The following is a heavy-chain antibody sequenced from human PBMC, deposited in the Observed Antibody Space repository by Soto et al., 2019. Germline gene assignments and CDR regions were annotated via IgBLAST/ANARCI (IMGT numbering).Heavy chain of an antibody. CDR2: ISPNSGRA. J-gene: IGHJ4*02. CDR1: CYTFSKYD. D-gene: IGHD3-3*01. Sequence: ASVKVSCKASCYTFSKYDISWVRQAPGQGLQWLGLISPNSGRASYSESFQGRVTMSTDTPTTTAYLELRSLRSDDTAVYYCVRQYFDFWTDYPDFDYWGQGTLVTVSS. CDR3: VRQYFDFWTDYPDFDY. V-gene: IGHV1-18*04.